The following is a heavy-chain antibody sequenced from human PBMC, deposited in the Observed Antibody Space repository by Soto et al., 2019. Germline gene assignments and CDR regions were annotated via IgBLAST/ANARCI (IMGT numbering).Heavy chain of an antibody. CDR2: ISGSGGST. Sequence: PAGSLSLSCAASGFTFSSYAMSWGRQAPGTGLEWVSAISGSGGSTYYADSVKGRFTISRDTSKNTLYLQMNSLRAEDTAVYYCVKITAIVATLYYYYGMDVWGQGTTVTVSS. CDR3: VKITAIVATLYYYYGMDV. CDR1: GFTFSSYA. J-gene: IGHJ6*02. V-gene: IGHV3-23*01. D-gene: IGHD5-12*01.